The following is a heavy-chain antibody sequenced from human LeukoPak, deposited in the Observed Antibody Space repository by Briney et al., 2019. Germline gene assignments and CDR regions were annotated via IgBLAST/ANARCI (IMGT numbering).Heavy chain of an antibody. Sequence: GGSLRLSCTASGFPFSDFYMSWIRQAPGKRLEWISYISSGGTTIYYADSVKGRFTISRDNAKSLLYLQMNSLRAEDTAVYYCTREGRPEDYWGQGTRVTVSS. CDR2: ISSGGTTI. CDR3: TREGRPEDY. D-gene: IGHD1-14*01. V-gene: IGHV3-11*04. CDR1: GFPFSDFY. J-gene: IGHJ4*02.